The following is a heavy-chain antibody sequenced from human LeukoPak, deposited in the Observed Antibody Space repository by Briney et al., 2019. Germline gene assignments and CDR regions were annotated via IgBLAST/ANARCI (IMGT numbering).Heavy chain of an antibody. CDR2: VSDDGNKK. D-gene: IGHD2-2*01. CDR1: GFTFSSYP. Sequence: SGGSLRLSCAASGFTFSSYPMHWVRQAPGKGLEWVAVVSDDGNKKFDADFVKGRFTISRDNSKNTLYLQMNSLRGEDTAVYYCARGQLLLEGYFYYMYVWGKGTTVTVSS. CDR3: ARGQLLLEGYFYYMYV. J-gene: IGHJ6*03. V-gene: IGHV3-30*01.